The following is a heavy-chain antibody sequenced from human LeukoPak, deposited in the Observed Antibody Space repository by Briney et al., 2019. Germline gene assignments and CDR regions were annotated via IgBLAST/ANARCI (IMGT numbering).Heavy chain of an antibody. CDR3: ARDHPQWIQGDAFDI. CDR2: ISYDGGNI. Sequence: GRSLRLSCAASGFIFSSYGMHWVRQAPGKGLEWVAVISYDGGNISYTDSVKGRFTISRDNSKNTLYLQMNSLRAEDTAVYYCARDHPQWIQGDAFDIWGQGTMVTVSS. V-gene: IGHV3-30*03. CDR1: GFIFSSYG. J-gene: IGHJ3*02. D-gene: IGHD5-18*01.